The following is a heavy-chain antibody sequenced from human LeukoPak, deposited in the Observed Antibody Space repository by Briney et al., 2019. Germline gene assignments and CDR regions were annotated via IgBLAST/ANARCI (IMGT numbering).Heavy chain of an antibody. CDR3: AKDSRGWGWAFDI. V-gene: IGHV3-7*03. Sequence: PGGSLRLSCAASGSTFSTYWMSWVRRAPGKGLEWVANINQDGSQTFYVDSVKGRFTISRDNPGNSVYLQMNSLRAEDTALYYCAKDSRGWGWAFDIWGQGTMVTVSS. D-gene: IGHD7-27*01. J-gene: IGHJ3*02. CDR1: GSTFSTYW. CDR2: INQDGSQT.